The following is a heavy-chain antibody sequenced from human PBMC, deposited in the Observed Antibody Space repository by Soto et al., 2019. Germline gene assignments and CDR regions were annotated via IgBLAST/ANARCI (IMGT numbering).Heavy chain of an antibody. CDR3: ARSHGRRITIFGVVIIGAAGMDV. Sequence: ASVKVSCKASGCTFTSYGISWVRQAPGQGLEWMGWISAYNGNTNYAQKFQGRVTMTRNTSISTAYMELSSLRSEDTAVYYCARSHGRRITIFGVVIIGAAGMDVWGQGTTVTVS. CDR2: ISAYNGNT. J-gene: IGHJ6*02. CDR1: GCTFTSYG. D-gene: IGHD3-3*01. V-gene: IGHV1-18*01.